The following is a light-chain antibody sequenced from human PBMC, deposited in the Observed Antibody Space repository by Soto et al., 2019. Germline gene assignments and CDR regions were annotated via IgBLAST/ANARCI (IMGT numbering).Light chain of an antibody. CDR2: DVS. V-gene: IGKV3-11*01. Sequence: EIVLTQSPATLSLSPGERAILSCRASQSVSNFLAWYQQKPGQAPRLLIFDVSTRATGVPPRFSGSGSGTDFTLTIIGLEPEDFAIYYCQQRSNWPLTFGGGTKVDIE. CDR1: QSVSNF. CDR3: QQRSNWPLT. J-gene: IGKJ4*01.